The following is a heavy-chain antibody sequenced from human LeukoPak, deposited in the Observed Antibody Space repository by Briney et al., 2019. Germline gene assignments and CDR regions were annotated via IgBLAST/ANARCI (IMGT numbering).Heavy chain of an antibody. Sequence: GKSLRLSCAASGFTFSSYAMSWVRQAPGKGLEWVSSISSSTSYIYYADSVKGRFTISKDNAKNSLYLQMNSLRAEDTAVYYCARAGGSTVSHSDYWGQGTLVTVSS. CDR2: ISSSTSYI. V-gene: IGHV3-21*01. CDR3: ARAGGSTVSHSDY. CDR1: GFTFSSYA. D-gene: IGHD4-17*01. J-gene: IGHJ4*02.